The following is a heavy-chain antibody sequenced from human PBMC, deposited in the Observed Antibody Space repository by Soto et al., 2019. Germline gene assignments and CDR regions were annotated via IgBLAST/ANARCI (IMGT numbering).Heavy chain of an antibody. CDR3: ARGGGAY. Sequence: QVQLVESGGGVVQPGRSLRLSCAASGFTFSSYAMHWVRRAPGKGLEWMAVMSYDGSNKYYADSVKGRFTISRDNSKNTLYLQMNSLRPEDTALYYCARGGGAYWGQGTLVIVSS. V-gene: IGHV3-30-3*01. CDR2: MSYDGSNK. D-gene: IGHD3-16*01. CDR1: GFTFSSYA. J-gene: IGHJ4*02.